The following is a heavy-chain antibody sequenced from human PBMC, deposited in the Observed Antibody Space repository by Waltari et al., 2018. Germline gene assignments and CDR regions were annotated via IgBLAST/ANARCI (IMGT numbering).Heavy chain of an antibody. CDR1: GYSFTSYW. D-gene: IGHD4-17*01. Sequence: EVQLVQSGAEVKKPGESLKISCKGSGYSFTSYWIGWVRQMPGKGLEWMGIIYPGDSDTRYSPSFQGQVTISADKSISTAYLQWSSLKASDTAMYYCARHGESTVVTYNYYYGMDVWGQGTTVTVSS. J-gene: IGHJ6*02. CDR3: ARHGESTVVTYNYYYGMDV. V-gene: IGHV5-51*01. CDR2: IYPGDSDT.